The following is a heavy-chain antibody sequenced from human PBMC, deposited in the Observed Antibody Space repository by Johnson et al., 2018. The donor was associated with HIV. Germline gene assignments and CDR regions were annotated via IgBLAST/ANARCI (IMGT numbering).Heavy chain of an antibody. J-gene: IGHJ3*02. CDR3: ARGRKTVTTVRPSAFDI. CDR2: IKRKIEGEAT. CDR1: GLTFSNVW. D-gene: IGHD4-17*01. Sequence: VQLVESGGGLVKPGGSLRLSCAASGLTFSNVWMSWVRQAPGKGLEWVGRIKRKIEGEATDYAAPVKGRFTISRDDSKNTLFLQMSSLKTDDTAVYYCARGRKTVTTVRPSAFDIWGQGTMVTVSS. V-gene: IGHV3-15*01.